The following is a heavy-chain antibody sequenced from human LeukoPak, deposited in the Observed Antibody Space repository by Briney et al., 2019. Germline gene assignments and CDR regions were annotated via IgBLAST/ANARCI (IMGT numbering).Heavy chain of an antibody. CDR2: IKQDGSEK. V-gene: IGHV3-7*01. CDR1: GLTFSSYW. CDR3: ARRSDLYSSGWYGNYYYGMDV. Sequence: GGSLRLSCAASGLTFSSYWMSWVRQAPGKGLEWVANIKQDGSEKYYVDSVKGRFTISRDNAKNSLYLQMNSLRAEDTAVYYCARRSDLYSSGWYGNYYYGMDVWGQGTTVTVSS. D-gene: IGHD6-19*01. J-gene: IGHJ6*02.